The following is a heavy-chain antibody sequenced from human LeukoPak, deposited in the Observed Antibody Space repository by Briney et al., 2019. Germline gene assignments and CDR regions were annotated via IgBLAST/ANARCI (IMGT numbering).Heavy chain of an antibody. V-gene: IGHV4-39*01. CDR3: ASGPTVTTIDY. D-gene: IGHD4-11*01. Sequence: SETLSLTCAVYGGSFSSSSYYWGWIRQPPGKGLEWIGRIYYSGSTYYNPSLKSRVTISVDTSKNQFSLKLSSVTAADTAVYYCASGPTVTTIDYWGQGTLVTVSS. J-gene: IGHJ4*02. CDR1: GGSFSSSSYY. CDR2: IYYSGST.